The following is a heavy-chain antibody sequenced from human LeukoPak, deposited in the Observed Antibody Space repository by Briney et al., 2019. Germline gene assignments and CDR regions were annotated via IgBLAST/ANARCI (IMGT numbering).Heavy chain of an antibody. CDR3: AKDRRLPWDYFDS. J-gene: IGHJ4*02. D-gene: IGHD5-12*01. Sequence: PGGSLRLSCAASGFTFSSYAMSWVRQAPGKGLEWVSVISGSGGSTYYADSVKGRLTISRDNSKNTLYLQMNSLRAEDTAVYYCAKDRRLPWDYFDSWGQGTLVTVSS. V-gene: IGHV3-23*01. CDR1: GFTFSSYA. CDR2: ISGSGGST.